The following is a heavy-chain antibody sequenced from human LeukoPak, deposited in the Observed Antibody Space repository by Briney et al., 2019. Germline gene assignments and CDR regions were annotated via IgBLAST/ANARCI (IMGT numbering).Heavy chain of an antibody. CDR3: ARPYYYDSRIDP. Sequence: SQTLSLTCTGSGGSISSGDYYWSWIRQPPGKGLEWIAYMYYSGSTYYNPSLKSRVTMSADTSKNQLSLKLSSVTAADTAVYYCARPYYYDSRIDPWGQGILVTVSS. V-gene: IGHV4-30-4*01. D-gene: IGHD3-22*01. CDR2: MYYSGST. CDR1: GGSISSGDYY. J-gene: IGHJ5*02.